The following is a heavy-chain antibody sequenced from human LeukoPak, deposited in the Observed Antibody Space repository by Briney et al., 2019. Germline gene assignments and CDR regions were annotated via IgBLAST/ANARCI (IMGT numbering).Heavy chain of an antibody. Sequence: SETLSLTCTVSGASINSYYWGWIRQPPGRGLEWIGYIYYTGSTNYNPSLKSRVTISVDTSKNQFSLRLTSVTAADTAVYYCARDFFDSSGSFDPWGQGALVSVSS. D-gene: IGHD3-22*01. CDR2: IYYTGST. V-gene: IGHV4-59*01. CDR1: GASINSYY. J-gene: IGHJ5*02. CDR3: ARDFFDSSGSFDP.